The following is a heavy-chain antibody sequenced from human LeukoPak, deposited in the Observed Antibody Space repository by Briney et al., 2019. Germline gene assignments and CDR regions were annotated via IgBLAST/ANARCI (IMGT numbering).Heavy chain of an antibody. Sequence: PGRSLRLSCAASGFTFSSYGMHWVRQAPGKGLGWVAVISYDGSNKYYADSVKGRFTISRDNSKNTLYLQMNSLRAEDTAVYYCAKEDPWGSGMDVWGQGTTVTVSS. CDR3: AKEDPWGSGMDV. CDR2: ISYDGSNK. J-gene: IGHJ6*02. CDR1: GFTFSSYG. D-gene: IGHD3-16*01. V-gene: IGHV3-30*18.